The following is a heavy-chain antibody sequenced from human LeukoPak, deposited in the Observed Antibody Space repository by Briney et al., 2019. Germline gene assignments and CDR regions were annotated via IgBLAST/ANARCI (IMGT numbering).Heavy chain of an antibody. CDR2: INPESTTI. CDR3: VKDHTGEQDK. Sequence: GGSLRLSCAASGFTFSSFWIHWVRQVPGKGLVWAARINPESTTISYADSVKGCFTISRDNARNTLYLQMNSLRVEDTAIYYCVKDHTGEQDKWGQGTLVTVSS. D-gene: IGHD1-1*01. J-gene: IGHJ4*02. CDR1: GFTFSSFW. V-gene: IGHV3-74*01.